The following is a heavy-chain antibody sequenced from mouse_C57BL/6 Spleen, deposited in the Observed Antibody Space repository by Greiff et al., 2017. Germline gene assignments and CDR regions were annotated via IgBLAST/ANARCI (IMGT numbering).Heavy chain of an antibody. Sequence: VQGVESGPGLVAPSQSLSITCTVSGFSLTSYGVHWVRQPPGKGLEWLVVIWSDGSTTYTSALKSRLSISKDNSKSQVFLKMNSLQTDDTAMYYCARHHYDYDIFDDWGKGTTLTVSS. CDR3: ARHHYDYDIFDD. D-gene: IGHD2-4*01. V-gene: IGHV2-6-1*01. CDR1: GFSLTSYG. CDR2: IWSDGST. J-gene: IGHJ2*01.